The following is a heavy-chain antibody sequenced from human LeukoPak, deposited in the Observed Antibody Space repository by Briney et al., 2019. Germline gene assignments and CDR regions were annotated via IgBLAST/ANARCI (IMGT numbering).Heavy chain of an antibody. J-gene: IGHJ4*02. CDR3: AKGSYYDSSGSFYFDY. D-gene: IGHD3-22*01. CDR1: GFTVSSNY. CDR2: ISGSGDNT. V-gene: IGHV3-23*01. Sequence: GGSLRLSCAVSGFTVSSNYMSWVRQAPGKGLEWVSGISGSGDNTYYADSVKGRFTISRDNSKNTLYVQVNSLGTEDTAAYYCAKGSYYDSSGSFYFDYWGQGTLVTVSS.